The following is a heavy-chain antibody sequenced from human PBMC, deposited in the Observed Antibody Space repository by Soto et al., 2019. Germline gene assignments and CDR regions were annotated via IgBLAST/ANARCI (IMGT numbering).Heavy chain of an antibody. D-gene: IGHD6-19*01. Sequence: EVQLVETGGGLIQPGGSLRLSCAASGFTVSSNYMSWVRQAPGKGLEWASVIYSGGSTYYADSVKGRLTISRDNSKNTLSLQMNSLRAEDTAVYYCAGASIAVAGGYGMDVLGQGTTVTVSS. J-gene: IGHJ6*02. CDR3: AGASIAVAGGYGMDV. CDR1: GFTVSSNY. CDR2: IYSGGST. V-gene: IGHV3-53*02.